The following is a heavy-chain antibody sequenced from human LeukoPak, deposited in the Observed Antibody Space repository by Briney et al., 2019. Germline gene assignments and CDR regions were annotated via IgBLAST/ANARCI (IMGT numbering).Heavy chain of an antibody. CDR2: ISYDGSNK. V-gene: IGHV3-30*03. D-gene: IGHD7-27*01. Sequence: GRSLRLSCAASGFTFSSYGMHWVRQAPGKGLEWVAVISYDGSNKYYADSVKGRFTISRDNSKNTLYLQMNSLRAEDTAVYYCARDMWGSFDYWGQGALVTVSS. CDR3: ARDMWGSFDY. J-gene: IGHJ4*02. CDR1: GFTFSSYG.